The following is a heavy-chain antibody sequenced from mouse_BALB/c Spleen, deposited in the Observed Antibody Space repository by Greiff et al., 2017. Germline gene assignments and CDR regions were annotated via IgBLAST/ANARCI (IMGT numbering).Heavy chain of an antibody. CDR1: GFTFSSFG. V-gene: IGHV5-17*02. J-gene: IGHJ4*01. D-gene: IGHD2-1*01. CDR2: ISSGSSTI. CDR3: ARLGCGNWMDY. Sequence: EVQLVESGGGLVQPGGSRKLSCAASGFTFSSFGMHWVRQAPEKGLEWVAYISSGSSTIYYADTVKGRFTISRDNPKNTLFLQMTSLRSEDTAMYYCARLGCGNWMDYWGQGTSGTVSS.